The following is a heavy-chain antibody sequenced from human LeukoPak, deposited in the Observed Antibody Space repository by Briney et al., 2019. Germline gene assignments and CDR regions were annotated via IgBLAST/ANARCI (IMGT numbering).Heavy chain of an antibody. CDR1: GYTFTSYD. V-gene: IGHV1-18*01. J-gene: IGHJ5*02. D-gene: IGHD3-10*01. CDR2: ISAYNGNT. Sequence: ASVKVSCKASGYTFTSYDINWVRQATGQGLEWMGWISAYNGNTNYAQKLQGRVTMTTDTSTSTAYMELRSLRSDDTAVYYCARYHRSESFYGSGTLLFDPWGQGTLVTVSS. CDR3: ARYHRSESFYGSGTLLFDP.